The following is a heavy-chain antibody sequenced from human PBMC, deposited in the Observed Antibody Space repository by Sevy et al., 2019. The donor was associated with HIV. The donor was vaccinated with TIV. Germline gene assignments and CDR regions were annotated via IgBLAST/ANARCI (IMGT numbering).Heavy chain of an antibody. V-gene: IGHV4-39*01. CDR2: IYYSWST. J-gene: IGHJ6*03. CDR1: GGSISSSSYY. D-gene: IGHD2-2*01. CDR3: ARHFSVVVPPHGPRPYYMDV. Sequence: SETLSLTCTVSGGSISSSSYYWGWIRQPPGKGLEWIGSIYYSWSTYYNPSLKSRVTISVDTSKNQFSLKLSSVTAADTAVYYCARHFSVVVPPHGPRPYYMDVWGKGTTVTVSS.